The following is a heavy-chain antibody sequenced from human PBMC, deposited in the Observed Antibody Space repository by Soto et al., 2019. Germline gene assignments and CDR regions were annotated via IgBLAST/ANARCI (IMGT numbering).Heavy chain of an antibody. D-gene: IGHD3-10*01. V-gene: IGHV3-23*01. CDR2: ISSSGGST. CDR1: GFTFSTYA. J-gene: IGHJ4*02. CDR3: ACLEWFGDPVPPFDC. Sequence: EVPLLESGGGLVQPGGSLRLSCAASGFTFSTYAMSWVRQAPGKGLEWVSGISSSGGSTNHADSVKGRFIISRDNSXXMGYLKRNSLSVEDTAVYCCACLEWFGDPVPPFDCWGQGIVVTVSS.